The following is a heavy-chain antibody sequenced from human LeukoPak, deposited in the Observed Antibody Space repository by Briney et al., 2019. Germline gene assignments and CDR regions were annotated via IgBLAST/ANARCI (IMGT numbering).Heavy chain of an antibody. CDR2: INTDSSDI. J-gene: IGHJ4*02. V-gene: IGHV3-21*05. D-gene: IGHD2-2*01. CDR1: GFTFSRYA. Sequence: GGSLRLSCAASGFTFSRYAMNWVRQAPGKGLEWVSYINTDSSDIYYADSVKGRFTISRDNARNTLYLQLSSLRAEDSAVYYCARDTFQPGLIDSWGQGTLVTVSS. CDR3: ARDTFQPGLIDS.